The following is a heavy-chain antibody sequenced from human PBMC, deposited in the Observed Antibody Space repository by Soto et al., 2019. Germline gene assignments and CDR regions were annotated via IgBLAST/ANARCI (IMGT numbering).Heavy chain of an antibody. D-gene: IGHD3-16*02. CDR3: ARSYQNYIWGSYRYTIPSPTIDY. V-gene: IGHV4-39*01. J-gene: IGHJ4*02. CDR1: CGNIVNSSCC. CDR2: IYYSGST. Sequence: PSETLSVPSSVACGNIVNSSCCWGRKRQPPGKGLEWIGSIYYSGSTYYNPSLKSRVTISVDTSKNQFSLKLSSVTAADTAVYYCARSYQNYIWGSYRYTIPSPTIDYWGQGTLVTVSS.